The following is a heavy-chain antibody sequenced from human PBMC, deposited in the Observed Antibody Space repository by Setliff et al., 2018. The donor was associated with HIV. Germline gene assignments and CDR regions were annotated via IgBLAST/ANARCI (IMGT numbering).Heavy chain of an antibody. CDR3: AKDGDYSNNLYDAFDI. J-gene: IGHJ3*02. CDR1: GLTFSRYG. CDR2: IQYDESNK. V-gene: IGHV3-30*02. Sequence: GGSLRLSCAVSGLTFSRYGFHWVRQVPGKGLDWVTFIQYDESNKYYGDSVRGRFTISRDNSKNTLYLQMNSLRSEDTAVYFCAKDGDYSNNLYDAFDIWGQGTMVTVSS. D-gene: IGHD3-16*01.